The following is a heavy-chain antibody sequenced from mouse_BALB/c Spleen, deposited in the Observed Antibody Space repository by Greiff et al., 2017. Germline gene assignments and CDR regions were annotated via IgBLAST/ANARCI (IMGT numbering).Heavy chain of an antibody. CDR2: IDPANGNT. CDR3: ARGGRFAY. V-gene: IGHV14-3*02. Sequence: VQLQQSGPELVKPGASVKMSCTASGFNIKDTYMHWVKQRPEQGLEWIGRIDPANGNTKYDPKFQGKATITADTSSNTAYLQLSSLTSEDTAVYYCARGGRFAYWGQGTLVTVSA. J-gene: IGHJ3*01. CDR1: GFNIKDTY. D-gene: IGHD3-3*01.